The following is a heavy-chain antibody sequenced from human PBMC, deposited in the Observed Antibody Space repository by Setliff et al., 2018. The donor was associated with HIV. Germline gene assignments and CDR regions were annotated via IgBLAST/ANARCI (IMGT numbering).Heavy chain of an antibody. Sequence: SETPSLTCAVYSGSFTGYFWTWIRQSPGKGPEWIGEINHSGTTNYNPSLKSRVTISVDTSKNQFSLRLSSVTAADRAVFYCARGGGPDTNFDLWGQGTLVTVSS. D-gene: IGHD5-18*01. CDR1: SGSFTGYF. J-gene: IGHJ4*02. CDR2: INHSGTT. V-gene: IGHV4-34*01. CDR3: ARGGGPDTNFDL.